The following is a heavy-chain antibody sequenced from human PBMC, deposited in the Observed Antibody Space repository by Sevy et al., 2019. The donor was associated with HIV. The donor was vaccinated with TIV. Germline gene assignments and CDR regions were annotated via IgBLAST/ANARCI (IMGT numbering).Heavy chain of an antibody. CDR3: ARGIAAPRGMDV. J-gene: IGHJ6*02. D-gene: IGHD6-13*01. V-gene: IGHV4-59*01. CDR2: LFYSGST. Sequence: SETLSLTCTVSGDPISNYYLSWIRQPPGKGLEWIGYLFYSGSTNYNPSLKSRVTISVDTTKNQVSLKVRSVTAADTAVYYCARGIAAPRGMDVWGQGTTVTVSS. CDR1: GDPISNYY.